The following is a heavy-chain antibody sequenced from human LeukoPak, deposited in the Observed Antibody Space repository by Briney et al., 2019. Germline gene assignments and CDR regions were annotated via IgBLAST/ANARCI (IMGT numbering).Heavy chain of an antibody. J-gene: IGHJ4*02. CDR3: AKEGNGDSFDY. V-gene: IGHV3-53*05. D-gene: IGHD2-21*01. Sequence: GGSLRLSCAGSGFTVSSNYKTWVRQAPGKGLEWVSVIYSDGRTYYGDSVKGRFTISRDNSKNTLYLQMNSLRTEDTAVYYCAKEGNGDSFDYWGQGTLVTVSS. CDR1: GFTVSSNY. CDR2: IYSDGRT.